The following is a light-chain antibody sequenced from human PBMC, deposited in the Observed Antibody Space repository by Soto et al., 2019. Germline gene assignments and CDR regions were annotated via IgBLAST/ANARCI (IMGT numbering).Light chain of an antibody. CDR2: EVS. Sequence: QSALTQPASVSGSPGQSIIISCTGTSSDVGGYNYVSWYQQHPGKAPRLMIYEVSNRPSGVSNRFSGSKSANTASLTISGLQAEDEADYYCSSYTVSTPVVFGGGTKVTVL. CDR3: SSYTVSTPVV. V-gene: IGLV2-14*01. CDR1: SSDVGGYNY. J-gene: IGLJ3*02.